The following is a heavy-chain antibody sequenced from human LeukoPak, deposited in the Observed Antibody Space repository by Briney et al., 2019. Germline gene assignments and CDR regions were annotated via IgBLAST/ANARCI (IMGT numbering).Heavy chain of an antibody. CDR3: AREQFSHTSNYFDN. D-gene: IGHD5-24*01. J-gene: IGHJ4*02. Sequence: QPGGSLRISCAASGFMFDDYAMHWVGQAPGKVLEWVPLISADGGSTFYADSVKGRFTISRDNNNNSLSLQMNSLTTEDTAFYYCAREQFSHTSNYFDNWGQGLLVTVSS. CDR1: GFMFDDYA. V-gene: IGHV3-43*02. CDR2: ISADGGST.